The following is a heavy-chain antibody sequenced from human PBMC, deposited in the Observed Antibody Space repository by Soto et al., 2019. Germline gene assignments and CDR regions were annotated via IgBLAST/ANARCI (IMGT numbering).Heavy chain of an antibody. J-gene: IGHJ5*02. Sequence: GGSLRLSCAASGFTFSSYAMNWVRQAPGKGLEWISVTSNSGHSAYYADSVKGRFAISRDNSKNTLYLQIKSLRAEDTAAYYCAKGGPTFLNWFGPWGQGTLVTVSS. D-gene: IGHD5-12*01. CDR1: GFTFSSYA. V-gene: IGHV3-23*01. CDR3: AKGGPTFLNWFGP. CDR2: TSNSGHSA.